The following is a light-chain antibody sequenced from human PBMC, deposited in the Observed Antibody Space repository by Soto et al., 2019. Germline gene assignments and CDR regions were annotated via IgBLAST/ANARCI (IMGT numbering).Light chain of an antibody. V-gene: IGLV2-14*04. CDR2: DVS. Sequence: WLTISCTGTSSYVGGYNYVSWYQQHPGKAPKLMISDVSNRPSGVSNRFSGSKSGNTASLTISGLQTEDEADYYCSSYTTSSTYVVGPGTKVTVL. J-gene: IGLJ1*01. CDR1: SSYVGGYNY. CDR3: SSYTTSSTYV.